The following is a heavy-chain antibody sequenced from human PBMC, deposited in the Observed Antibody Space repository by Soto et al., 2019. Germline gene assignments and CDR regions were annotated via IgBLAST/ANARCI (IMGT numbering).Heavy chain of an antibody. V-gene: IGHV4-59*01. Sequence: PSETLSLTCTVSGGSISSYYWSWIRQPPGKGLEWIGYIYYSGSTNYNPSLKSRVTISVDTSKNQFSLKLSSVTAADTAVYYCARSVCSDSPDNWGQGTLVTVSS. D-gene: IGHD2-21*02. J-gene: IGHJ4*02. CDR3: ARSVCSDSPDN. CDR2: IYYSGST. CDR1: GGSISSYY.